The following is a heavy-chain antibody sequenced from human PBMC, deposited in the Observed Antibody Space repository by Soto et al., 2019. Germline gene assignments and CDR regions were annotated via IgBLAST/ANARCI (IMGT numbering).Heavy chain of an antibody. J-gene: IGHJ4*02. CDR3: ARADDY. CDR2: INHRGST. V-gene: IGHV4-34*01. CDR1: GGSFSGYY. Sequence: SETLSLTCAVYGGSFSGYYWSWIRQPPGKGLEWIAEINHRGSTKYNPSLKSRVTISVDTSKNQFSLKLTSVTAADTAVYYCARADDYWGQGTLVTVSS.